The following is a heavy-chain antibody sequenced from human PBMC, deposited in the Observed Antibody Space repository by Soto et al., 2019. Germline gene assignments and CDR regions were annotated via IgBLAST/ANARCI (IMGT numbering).Heavy chain of an antibody. CDR2: IYPGDSDT. CDR3: AKPGRDGYNVDAFDI. CDR1: GYSFTSCW. J-gene: IGHJ3*02. V-gene: IGHV5-51*01. D-gene: IGHD5-12*01. Sequence: PGESLKISCKGSGYSFTSCWIGWVRQMPGKGLEWMGIIYPGDSDTRYSPSFQGQVTISADKSISTAYLQWSSLKASDTAMYYCAKPGRDGYNVDAFDIWGQGTMVTVSS.